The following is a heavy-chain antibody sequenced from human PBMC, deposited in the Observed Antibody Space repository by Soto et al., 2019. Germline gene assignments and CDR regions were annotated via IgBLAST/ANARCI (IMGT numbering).Heavy chain of an antibody. D-gene: IGHD4-17*01. CDR1: GGSISRGGYY. CDR3: ARVRSATVTLFDAFDI. Sequence: QVQLQESGPGLVKPSQTLSLTCTVSGGSISRGGYYWSWIRQHPGKGMEWIGYIYYSVSTYYNQSLKSPVTISVDSSKNQFSLKLSSVSAADTAVYYCARVRSATVTLFDAFDIWGQLTMVTVAS. CDR2: IYYSVST. J-gene: IGHJ3*02. V-gene: IGHV4-31*01.